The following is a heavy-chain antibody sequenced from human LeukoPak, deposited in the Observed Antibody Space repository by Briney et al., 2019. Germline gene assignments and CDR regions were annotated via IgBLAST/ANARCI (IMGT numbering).Heavy chain of an antibody. D-gene: IGHD2-8*01. CDR3: ARPLYCSNGICENWFDP. V-gene: IGHV1-8*01. Sequence: ASVKVSCKASGNTFSNYHINWVRQATGQGLEWMGWMDPKSGNTGYAQKFQGRVTMTRDTSISTAYMELSSLRSEDTAVYYCARPLYCSNGICENWFDPWGQGTLVTVSS. J-gene: IGHJ5*02. CDR1: GNTFSNYH. CDR2: MDPKSGNT.